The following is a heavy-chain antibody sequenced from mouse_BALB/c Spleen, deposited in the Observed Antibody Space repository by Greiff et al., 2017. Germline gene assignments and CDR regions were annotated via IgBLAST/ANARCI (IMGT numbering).Heavy chain of an antibody. CDR1: GYTFTDYY. Sequence: VKLMESGAELARPGASVKLSCKASGYTFTDYYINWVKQRTGQGLEWIGEIYPGSGNTYYNEKFKGKATLTADKSSSTAYMQLSSLTSEDSAVYFCARSTMITTRDYYAMDYWGQGTSVTVSS. CDR2: IYPGSGNT. V-gene: IGHV1-77*01. D-gene: IGHD2-4*01. CDR3: ARSTMITTRDYYAMDY. J-gene: IGHJ4*01.